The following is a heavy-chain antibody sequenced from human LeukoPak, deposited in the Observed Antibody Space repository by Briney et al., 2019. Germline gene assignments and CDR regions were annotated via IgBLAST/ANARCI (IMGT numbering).Heavy chain of an antibody. D-gene: IGHD3-10*01. Sequence: GGSLRLSCAASGFTFDDYAMHWVRQAPGKGLEWVSLISGDGGSTYYADSVKGRFTISRDNSKNSLYLQMNSLRTEDTALYYCANDIGPQLLRFGCDYWGQGTLVTVSS. J-gene: IGHJ4*02. CDR3: ANDIGPQLLRFGCDY. CDR2: ISGDGGST. V-gene: IGHV3-43*02. CDR1: GFTFDDYA.